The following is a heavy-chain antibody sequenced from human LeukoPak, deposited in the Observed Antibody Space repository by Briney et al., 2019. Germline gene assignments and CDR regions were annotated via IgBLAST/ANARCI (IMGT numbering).Heavy chain of an antibody. CDR1: GYSISSGYY. CDR3: ARSSWELLPRAARAFDI. V-gene: IGHV4-38-2*02. D-gene: IGHD1-26*01. J-gene: IGHJ3*02. Sequence: PSETLSLTCTVSGYSISSGYYWGWIRQPPGKGLEWIGGIYHSGSTYYNPSLKSRVTISVDTSKNQFSLKLSSVTAADTAVYYCARSSWELLPRAARAFDIWGQGTMVTVSS. CDR2: IYHSGST.